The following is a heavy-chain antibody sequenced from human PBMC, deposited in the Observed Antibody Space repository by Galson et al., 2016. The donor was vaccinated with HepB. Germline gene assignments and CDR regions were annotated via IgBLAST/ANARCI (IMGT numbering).Heavy chain of an antibody. CDR3: ARDGRQDRGSIFDY. CDR2: LYRDGFT. V-gene: IGHV3-66*01. J-gene: IGHJ4*03. CDR1: GFVVSSTY. Sequence: SLRLSCAASGFVVSSTYMAWVRQAPGRGLECVSLLYRDGFTYSADSVKGRFTISRDNSKNTFSLQMNSLRADDTAVYYRARDGRQDRGSIFDYWGQGTTVTVSS. D-gene: IGHD6-6*01.